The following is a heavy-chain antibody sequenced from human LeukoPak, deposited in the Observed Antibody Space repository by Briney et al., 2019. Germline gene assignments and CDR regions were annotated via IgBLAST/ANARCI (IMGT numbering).Heavy chain of an antibody. V-gene: IGHV3-21*01. CDR3: ARATGYDATFDY. CDR2: ISSSSNYI. Sequence: GGSLRLSCAASGFTFSSYSMNWVRQAPGKGLEWVSSISSSSNYIYYADSMKGRFTISRDNAKNSLYLQMNSLRAEDTAVCFCARATGYDATFDYWGQGTLVTVSS. D-gene: IGHD6-13*01. CDR1: GFTFSSYS. J-gene: IGHJ4*02.